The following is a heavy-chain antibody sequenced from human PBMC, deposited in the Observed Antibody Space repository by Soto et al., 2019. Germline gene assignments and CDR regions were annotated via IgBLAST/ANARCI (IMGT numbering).Heavy chain of an antibody. V-gene: IGHV3-64*01. J-gene: IGHJ6*02. D-gene: IGHD5-12*01. CDR3: AREGVAPYYYYGMDV. CDR1: GFTFSNYA. Sequence: PGGSLRLSCAASGFTFSNYAMHWVRQAPGKGLECVSVISANGDTTYYANSVKDRFTISRDNSKNTLYLQMGSLRSDDTAVYYCAREGVAPYYYYGMDVWGQGTPVTVSS. CDR2: ISANGDTT.